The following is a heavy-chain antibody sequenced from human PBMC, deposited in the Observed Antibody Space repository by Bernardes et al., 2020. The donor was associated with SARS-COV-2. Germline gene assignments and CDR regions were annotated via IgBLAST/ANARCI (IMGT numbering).Heavy chain of an antibody. Sequence: GGSLRLSCAASGFTFNTNAMSWVRQVPGKGLEWVSGISSNGGSTYYAESVKGRFTISRDNSKNTLYLQMDSPRAEDTALYYCAKDYNSGYFDYWGQGTLVTVSS. V-gene: IGHV3-23*01. J-gene: IGHJ4*02. CDR1: GFTFNTNA. CDR2: ISSNGGST. D-gene: IGHD1-26*01. CDR3: AKDYNSGYFDY.